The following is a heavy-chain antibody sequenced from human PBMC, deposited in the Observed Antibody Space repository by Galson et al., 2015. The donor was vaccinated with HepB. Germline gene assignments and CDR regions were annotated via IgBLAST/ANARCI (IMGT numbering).Heavy chain of an antibody. CDR3: AKVGGRLWTLNRPPRGWYDY. CDR2: ISGSGGST. J-gene: IGHJ4*02. CDR1: GFTFSAYA. V-gene: IGHV3-23*01. D-gene: IGHD6-19*01. Sequence: SLRLSCAPSGFTFSAYAMSWVRQAPGKGLEWVSAISGSGGSTYYADSVKGRFTISRDNSKNTLYLQMNSLRAEDTAVYYCAKVGGRLWTLNRPPRGWYDYWGQGTLVTVSS.